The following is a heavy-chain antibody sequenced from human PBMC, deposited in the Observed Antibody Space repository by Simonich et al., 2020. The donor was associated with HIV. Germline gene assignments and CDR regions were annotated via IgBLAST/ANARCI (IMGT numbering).Heavy chain of an antibody. V-gene: IGHV1-69-2*01. CDR1: GHTSIDHY. Sequence: EVQLVQSGAEVKKPGATLKISCNISGHTSIDHYLHWMEKAPGKGVGGVGLLEPEDGETISAEKFQGRVTITADTSTDTVYRELSSLRSEDTAMYYCARDESGSYQYFDYWGQGTLVTVSS. J-gene: IGHJ4*02. CDR2: LEPEDGET. D-gene: IGHD1-26*01. CDR3: ARDESGSYQYFDY.